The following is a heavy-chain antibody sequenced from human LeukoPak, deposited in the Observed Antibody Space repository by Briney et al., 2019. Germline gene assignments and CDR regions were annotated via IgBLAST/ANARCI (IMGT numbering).Heavy chain of an antibody. J-gene: IGHJ4*02. CDR3: ARTLVRGPHDY. CDR2: IKQGGSET. D-gene: IGHD3-10*01. CDR1: GFTFSSYW. V-gene: IGHV3-7*04. Sequence: PGGSLRLSCAASGFTFSSYWMSWVRQAPGKGLEWVANIKQGGSETYYVDSVKGRFTISRDSAKNSLYLQMNSLRAEDTAVYYCARTLVRGPHDYWGQGTLVTVSS.